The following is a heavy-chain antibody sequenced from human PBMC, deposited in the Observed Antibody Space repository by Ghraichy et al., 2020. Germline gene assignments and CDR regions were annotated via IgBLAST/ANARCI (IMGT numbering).Heavy chain of an antibody. J-gene: IGHJ4*02. CDR2: INPDGSVR. CDR1: GLTFGTFW. CDR3: ASNLGDTVGTTK. D-gene: IGHD1-26*01. V-gene: IGHV3-7*01. Sequence: GGSLRLSCVASGLTFGTFWMNWVRQAPGKGLEWVAHINPDGSVRYYVDSVKGRFSISRDNAKKSLYLQMNSLRAEDTAVYYCASNLGDTVGTTKWGQGTLVTVSS.